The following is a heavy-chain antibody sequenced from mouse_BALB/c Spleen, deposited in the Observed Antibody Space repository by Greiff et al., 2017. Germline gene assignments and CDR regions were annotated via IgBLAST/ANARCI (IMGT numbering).Heavy chain of an antibody. CDR3: ARSGTGTMYAMDY. CDR2: ISSGSSTI. V-gene: IGHV5-17*02. CDR1: GFTFSSFG. D-gene: IGHD4-1*01. J-gene: IGHJ4*01. Sequence: EVKLVESGGGLVQPGGSRKLSCAASGFTFSSFGMHWVRQAPEKGLEWVAYISSGSSTIYYADTVKGRFTISRDNPKNTLFLQMTSLRSEDTAMYYCARSGTGTMYAMDYWGQGTSVTVSS.